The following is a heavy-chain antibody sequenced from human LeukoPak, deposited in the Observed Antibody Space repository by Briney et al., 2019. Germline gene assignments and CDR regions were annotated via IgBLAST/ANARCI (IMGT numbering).Heavy chain of an antibody. CDR3: ARQGRTGFGELIPFDY. J-gene: IGHJ4*02. CDR1: GYSFTSYW. CDR2: IYPGGSDT. Sequence: GESLKISCKGSGYSFTSYWIGWVRQMPGKGLEWMGIIYPGGSDTRYSPSFQGQVTISADKSISNAYLQWSSLKASDTAMYYCARQGRTGFGELIPFDYWGQGTLVTVSS. V-gene: IGHV5-51*01. D-gene: IGHD3-10*01.